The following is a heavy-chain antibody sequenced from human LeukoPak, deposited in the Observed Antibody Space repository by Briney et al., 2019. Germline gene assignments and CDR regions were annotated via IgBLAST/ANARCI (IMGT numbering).Heavy chain of an antibody. D-gene: IGHD4-17*01. CDR2: IYYSGST. Sequence: SETLSLTCTVSGGSISNYYWSWIRQPPGKGLEWIGYIYYSGSTYYNPSLKSRVTISVDTSKNQFSLKLSSVTAADTAVYYCAGFRTVTTAFGAFDIWGQGTMVTVSS. J-gene: IGHJ3*02. V-gene: IGHV4-30-4*08. CDR3: AGFRTVTTAFGAFDI. CDR1: GGSISNYY.